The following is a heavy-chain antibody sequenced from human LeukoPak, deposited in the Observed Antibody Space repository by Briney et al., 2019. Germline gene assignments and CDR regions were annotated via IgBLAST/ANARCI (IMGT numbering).Heavy chain of an antibody. D-gene: IGHD3-22*01. Sequence: SETLSLTCTVSGGSISSGDYYWSWIRQPPGKGLAWIGYIYYSGSTYYNPSPKSRVTISVDTSKNQFSLKLSSVTAADTAVYYCARGLGGYDSSGYYYSNWFDPWGQGTLVTVSS. V-gene: IGHV4-30-4*08. CDR2: IYYSGST. J-gene: IGHJ5*02. CDR1: GGSISSGDYY. CDR3: ARGLGGYDSSGYYYSNWFDP.